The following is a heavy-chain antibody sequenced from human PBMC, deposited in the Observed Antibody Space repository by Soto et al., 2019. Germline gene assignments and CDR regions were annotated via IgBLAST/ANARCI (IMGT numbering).Heavy chain of an antibody. Sequence: QVQLVQSGAEVKKPGASVKVSCKASGYTFTSYDINWVRQATGQGLEWMGWMTPNSGNTGYAQKFQGRVTMTSNNSISTAYKELSSLRSADTAVYYCATEYSSGWSKDWGQGTLVTVSS. V-gene: IGHV1-8*01. CDR3: ATEYSSGWSKD. CDR1: GYTFTSYD. J-gene: IGHJ4*02. D-gene: IGHD6-19*01. CDR2: MTPNSGNT.